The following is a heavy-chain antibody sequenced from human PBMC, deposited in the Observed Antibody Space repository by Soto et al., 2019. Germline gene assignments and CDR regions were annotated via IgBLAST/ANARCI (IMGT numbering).Heavy chain of an antibody. CDR2: IYHSGST. V-gene: IGHV4-4*02. CDR1: GGSISSSNW. CDR3: ARVAGSGRSMWWYGMDV. J-gene: IGHJ6*02. D-gene: IGHD3-10*01. Sequence: SETLSLTCAVSGGSISSSNWWSWVRQPPGKGLEWIGEIYHSGSTNYNPSLKSRVTISVDKSKNQFSLKLSSVTAADTAVYYCARVAGSGRSMWWYGMDVWGQGTTVTVSS.